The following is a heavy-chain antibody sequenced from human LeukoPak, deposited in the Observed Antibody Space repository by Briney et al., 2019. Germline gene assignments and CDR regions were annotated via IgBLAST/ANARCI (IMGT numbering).Heavy chain of an antibody. V-gene: IGHV4-59*01. D-gene: IGHD3-10*01. CDR1: AGSISSYY. CDR3: ARGGSGISNAFDI. Sequence: SETLSLTCSVSAGSISSYYWSWIRQPPGKGLEWIGYLYYSGSTNSNPSLKSRVTMSVDTSKNQFSLKLRSVTAADTAVYYCARGGSGISNAFDIWGQGTMVTVSS. J-gene: IGHJ3*02. CDR2: LYYSGST.